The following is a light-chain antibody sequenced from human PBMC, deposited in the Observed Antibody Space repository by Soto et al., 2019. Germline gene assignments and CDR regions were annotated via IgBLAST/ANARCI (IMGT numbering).Light chain of an antibody. CDR3: QQYGSSL. CDR1: QSVSSSY. V-gene: IGKV3-20*01. CDR2: GAS. J-gene: IGKJ4*01. Sequence: EIVLTQSPGTLSLSPEERATLSCRASQSVSSSYLAWYQQKPGQAPRLLIYGASSRATGIPDRFSGSGSGTDFTLTISRLEPEDFAVYYCQQYGSSLFGGGTKV.